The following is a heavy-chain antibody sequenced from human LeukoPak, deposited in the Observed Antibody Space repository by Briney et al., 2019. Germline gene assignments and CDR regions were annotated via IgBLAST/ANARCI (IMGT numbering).Heavy chain of an antibody. CDR3: ARVSGKYRLFDY. J-gene: IGHJ4*02. CDR1: GDSLRKSTFY. Sequence: SETLSLTCTVSGDSLRKSTFYWVWIRQPPGKGLEWIGSIYTSGSTNYNPSLKSRATISVDTSKNQFSLKLSSVTAADTAVYYCARVSGKYRLFDYWGQGTLVTVSS. CDR2: IYTSGST. V-gene: IGHV4-39*07. D-gene: IGHD6-25*01.